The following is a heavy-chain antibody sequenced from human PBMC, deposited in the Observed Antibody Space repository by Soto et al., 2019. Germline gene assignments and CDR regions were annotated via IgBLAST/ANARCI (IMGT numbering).Heavy chain of an antibody. V-gene: IGHV1-46*01. CDR3: VRGGEHDKWELGFFDY. CDR2: INPSGGST. J-gene: IGHJ4*02. D-gene: IGHD1-26*01. Sequence: SCKETVYNFTSYDMHWVRQANGQGLEWMGIINPSGGSTSYAQKFQGRVTITVDKSTSTAYMELSSLRSEDTVLYYCVRGGEHDKWELGFFDYWGQGTLVTVSS. CDR1: VYNFTSYD.